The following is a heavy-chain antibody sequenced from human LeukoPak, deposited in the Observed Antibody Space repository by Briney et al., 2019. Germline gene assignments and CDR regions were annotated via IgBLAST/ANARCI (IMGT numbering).Heavy chain of an antibody. CDR3: AKGNCRGTSCYSDY. J-gene: IGHJ4*02. V-gene: IGHV3-23*01. D-gene: IGHD2-2*02. CDR1: GFTFSSYA. Sequence: PGGSLRLSCAASGFTFSSYAMNWVRQAPGKGLEWVSAISGGGDNTYYADSVKGRFTIARDNSKNTLYLQMNSLRAEDTAVYYCAKGNCRGTSCYSDYWGQGTLVTVSS. CDR2: ISGGGDNT.